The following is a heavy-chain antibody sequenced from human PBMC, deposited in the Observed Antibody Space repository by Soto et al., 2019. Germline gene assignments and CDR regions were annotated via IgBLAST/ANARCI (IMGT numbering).Heavy chain of an antibody. CDR1: GFSLSTSGMS. V-gene: IGHV2-70*01. D-gene: IGHD3-22*01. CDR3: ARSFYYYDSSGLSFDY. CDR2: IDWDDDK. J-gene: IGHJ4*02. Sequence: GSGPTLVNPTQTLTLTCTFSGFSLSTSGMSVSWIRQPPGKALEWLALIDWDDDKYYSTSLKTRLTISKDTSKNQVVLTMTNMDPVDTATYYCARSFYYYDSSGLSFDYWGQGTLVTVSS.